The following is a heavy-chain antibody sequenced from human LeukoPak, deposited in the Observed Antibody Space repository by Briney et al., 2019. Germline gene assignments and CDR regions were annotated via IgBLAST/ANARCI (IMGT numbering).Heavy chain of an antibody. V-gene: IGHV3-11*01. CDR1: AFTLGDFY. CDR3: ACGFRYLGHDF. Sequence: GGSLRLSCTASAFTLGDFYMSWIRQAPGKGLEWISYISNIGTTTYYAESVKGRFTISRDNAKNSLYLQMNSLRAEDTAVYYCACGFRYLGHDFWGQGTLVTVSS. D-gene: IGHD5-12*01. CDR2: ISNIGTTT. J-gene: IGHJ4*02.